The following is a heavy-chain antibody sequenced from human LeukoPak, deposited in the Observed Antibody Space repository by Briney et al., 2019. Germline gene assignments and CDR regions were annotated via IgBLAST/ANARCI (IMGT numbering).Heavy chain of an antibody. J-gene: IGHJ4*02. CDR2: MNHSGST. V-gene: IGHV4-34*01. Sequence: SETLSLTCAVFGGSFSGYYWSWIRQPPGKGLEWIGEMNHSGSTNYHPSLKSRVTISVDTSRNQFSLKLSSVTAADTAVYYCARGPDCGGGSCTHRPIDYWGEGILVTVSS. CDR1: GGSFSGYY. CDR3: ARGPDCGGGSCTHRPIDY. D-gene: IGHD2-15*01.